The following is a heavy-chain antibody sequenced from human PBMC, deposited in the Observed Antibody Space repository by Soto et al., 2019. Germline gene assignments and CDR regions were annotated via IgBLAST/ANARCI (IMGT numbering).Heavy chain of an antibody. D-gene: IGHD3-3*01. J-gene: IGHJ4*02. CDR2: ISGSGGST. CDR3: ATLAYYDFWSGYSEEYYFDY. CDR1: GFTFSSYA. V-gene: IGHV3-23*01. Sequence: PVGSLRLSCAASGFTFSSYAMSWVRQAPGKGLEWVSAISGSGGSTYYADSVKGRFTISRDNSKNTLYLQMNSLRAEDTAVYYCATLAYYDFWSGYSEEYYFDYCGQRTLVTVSS.